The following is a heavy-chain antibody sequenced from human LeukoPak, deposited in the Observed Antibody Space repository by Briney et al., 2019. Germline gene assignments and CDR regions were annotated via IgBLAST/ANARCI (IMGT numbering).Heavy chain of an antibody. CDR3: SRWGDS. J-gene: IGHJ4*02. V-gene: IGHV3-23*01. CDR2: ISGSGGTT. Sequence: GGSLRLSCAASGFTFSSYVMSWVRQAPGEGLEWVSAISGSGGTTSYADSVKGRFTISRDNSKNTLFLQMNSLRAEDTAVYCCSRWGDSWGQGTLVTVS. CDR1: GFTFSSYV. D-gene: IGHD3-16*01.